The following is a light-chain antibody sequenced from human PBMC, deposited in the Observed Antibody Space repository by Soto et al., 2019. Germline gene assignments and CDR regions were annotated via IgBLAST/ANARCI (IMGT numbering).Light chain of an antibody. CDR2: DAS. J-gene: IGKJ1*01. CDR1: QDIGTY. Sequence: AIRMTQSPSSFSASTGDRVSITCRATQDIGTYLAWYQQIPGKAPKLLIYDASTLQTGVPSRFSGSGSGTDFTLTISYLQSEDFATYYCQHYNSYSEAFGQGTKVDIK. V-gene: IGKV1-8*01. CDR3: QHYNSYSEA.